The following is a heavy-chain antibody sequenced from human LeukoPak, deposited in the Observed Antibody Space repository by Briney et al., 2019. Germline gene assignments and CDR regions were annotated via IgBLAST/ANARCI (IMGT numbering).Heavy chain of an antibody. J-gene: IGHJ2*01. V-gene: IGHV4-59*01. CDR3: ARGGWSLDL. CDR1: GGSMTGSY. D-gene: IGHD1-26*01. CDR2: IYYSGTT. Sequence: PSETLSLTCTVSGGSMTGSYWSWIRQPPGKGLEWIGYIYYSGTTNYNPPLKSRVTMSVDTSKNQFSLKLTSVTAADTAVYFCARGGWSLDLWGRGTLVAVSS.